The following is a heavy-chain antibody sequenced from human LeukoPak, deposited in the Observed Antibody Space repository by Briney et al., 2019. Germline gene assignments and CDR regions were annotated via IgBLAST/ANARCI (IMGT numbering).Heavy chain of an antibody. V-gene: IGHV1-69*13. CDR1: GGTFSSYA. J-gene: IGHJ6*02. CDR2: IIPIFGTA. CDR3: ARVVVVAATGKYYGMDV. D-gene: IGHD2-15*01. Sequence: VASVKVSCKASGGTFSSYAISWVRQAPGQGLEWMGGIIPIFGTANYAQKFQGRVTITADESTSTAYMELSSLRSEDTAVYYCARVVVVAATGKYYGMDVWGQGTTVTVSS.